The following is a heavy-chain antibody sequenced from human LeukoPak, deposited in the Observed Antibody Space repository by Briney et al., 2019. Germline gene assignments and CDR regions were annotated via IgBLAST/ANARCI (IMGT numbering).Heavy chain of an antibody. D-gene: IGHD3-3*01. V-gene: IGHV5-51*01. CDR2: IYLGESDN. CDR3: ARSQDFWSGSYYFDD. CDR1: GSRFTSYW. Sequence: GGPLETSRKGPGSRFTSYWFAWVRQIPGKGLEGVGSIYLGESDNRYSPFLKGQVPISAEKSSNTAYLQWSSLKASETAMYYCARSQDFWSGSYYFDDWGQGTMVTVSS. J-gene: IGHJ4*01.